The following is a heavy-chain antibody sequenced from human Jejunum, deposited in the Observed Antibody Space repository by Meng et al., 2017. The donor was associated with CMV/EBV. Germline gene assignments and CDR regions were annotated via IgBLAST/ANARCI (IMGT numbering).Heavy chain of an antibody. D-gene: IGHD1-26*01. Sequence: SGAAVSSRDHYRSWNRQHPGKWLECIGLIYNTGADYYNSALKSGVTISVDTSKNQFSLKQTAVTAADTAVYYCARFGIVGRTNHFDYWGRGTLVTVSS. J-gene: IGHJ4*02. V-gene: IGHV4-30-4*05. CDR1: GAAVSSRDHY. CDR2: IYNTGAD. CDR3: ARFGIVGRTNHFDY.